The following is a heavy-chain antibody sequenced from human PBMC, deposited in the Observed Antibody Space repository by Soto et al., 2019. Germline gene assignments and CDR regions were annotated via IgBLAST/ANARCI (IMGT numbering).Heavy chain of an antibody. V-gene: IGHV4-31*03. CDR3: ARGRKWPATKVSLQLWFDP. Sequence: SDTLSLTCTVSGGSISSGGYYWSWIRQHPGKGLEWIGYIYYSGSTYYNPSLKSRVTISVDTSKNQFSLKLSSVTAADTVVYYCARGRKWPATKVSLQLWFDPWGQGTLVTVSS. D-gene: IGHD1-1*01. J-gene: IGHJ5*02. CDR2: IYYSGST. CDR1: GGSISSGGYY.